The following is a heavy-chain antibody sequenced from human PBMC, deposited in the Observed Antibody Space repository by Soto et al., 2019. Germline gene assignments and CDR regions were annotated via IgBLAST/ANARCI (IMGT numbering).Heavy chain of an antibody. V-gene: IGHV5-51*01. Sequence: GESLKISCKGSGYSFTSYWIGWVRQMPGKGLEWMGIIYPGDSDTRYSPSFQGQVTISADKSISTAYLQWSSLKAPDTAMYYCARLIQTYYYDSSGYHRTDYYYYGMDVWGQGTTVTVSS. CDR3: ARLIQTYYYDSSGYHRTDYYYYGMDV. D-gene: IGHD3-22*01. J-gene: IGHJ6*02. CDR2: IYPGDSDT. CDR1: GYSFTSYW.